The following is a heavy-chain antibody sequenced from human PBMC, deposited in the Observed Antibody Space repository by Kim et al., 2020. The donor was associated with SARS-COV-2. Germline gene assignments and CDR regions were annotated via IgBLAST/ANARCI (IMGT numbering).Heavy chain of an antibody. Sequence: GGSLRLSCAASGFTFSSYAMSWVRQAPGKGLEWVSAISGSGGSTYYADSVKGRFTISRDNSKNTLYLQMNSLRAEDTAVYYCAKDEWTWGFTDPLAYCGGDCFVPDGYWGQGTLVTVSS. CDR2: ISGSGGST. J-gene: IGHJ4*02. CDR1: GFTFSSYA. CDR3: AKDEWTWGFTDPLAYCGGDCFVPDGY. V-gene: IGHV3-23*01. D-gene: IGHD2-21*02.